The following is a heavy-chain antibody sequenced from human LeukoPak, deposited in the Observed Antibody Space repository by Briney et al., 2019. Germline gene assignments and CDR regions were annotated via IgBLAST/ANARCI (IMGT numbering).Heavy chain of an antibody. CDR2: INPNSGGT. J-gene: IGHJ5*02. Sequence: ASVKVSCKASGYTFTGYYMHWVRQAPGQGLEWMGWINPNSGGTNYAQKFQGWVTMTRDTSISTAYTELSRLRSDDTAVYYCAREYSSGDPAFDPWGQGTLVTVSS. D-gene: IGHD6-19*01. CDR1: GYTFTGYY. CDR3: AREYSSGDPAFDP. V-gene: IGHV1-2*04.